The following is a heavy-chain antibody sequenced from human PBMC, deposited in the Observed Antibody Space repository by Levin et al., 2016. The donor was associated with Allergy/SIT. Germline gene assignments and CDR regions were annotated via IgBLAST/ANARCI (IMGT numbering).Heavy chain of an antibody. CDR2: ISAYNGNT. J-gene: IGHJ4*02. D-gene: IGHD6-19*01. V-gene: IGHV1-18*01. Sequence: GGSLRLSCKGSGYSFTSYGISWVRQAPGRGLEWMGWISAYNGNTNYAQKLQGRVTITTDTSTSTAYMELRSLRSDDTAVYYCARAVAGSTHRDHWGQGTLVTVSS. CDR3: ARAVAGSTHRDH. CDR1: GYSFTSYG.